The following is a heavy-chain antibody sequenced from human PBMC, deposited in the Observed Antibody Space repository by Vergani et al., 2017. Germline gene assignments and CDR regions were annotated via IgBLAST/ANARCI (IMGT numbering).Heavy chain of an antibody. D-gene: IGHD1-26*01. CDR1: GGTFSSYT. V-gene: IGHV1-69*02. CDR2: IIPILGIA. Sequence: QVQLVQSGAEVKKPGSSVKVSCKASGGTFSSYTISWVRQAPGQGLEWMGRIIPILGIANYAQKFQGRVTITADKSTSTAYMELSSLRSEDTAVYYCARHLVGATVFDYWGQGTLVTVSS. CDR3: ARHLVGATVFDY. J-gene: IGHJ4*02.